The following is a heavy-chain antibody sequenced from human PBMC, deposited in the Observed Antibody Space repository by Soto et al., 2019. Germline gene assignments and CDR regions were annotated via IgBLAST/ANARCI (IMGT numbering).Heavy chain of an antibody. CDR3: ARGNGIDFWSGYYSI. D-gene: IGHD3-3*01. V-gene: IGHV1-2*02. CDR1: RYAFTGYY. J-gene: IGHJ4*02. CDR2: INPNSGGT. Sequence: ASGEVSCKASRYAFTGYYMHWVRQAPGQGLEWMGWINPNSGGTNYAQKFQGRVTMTRDTSISTAYMELSRLRSDDTAVYYCARGNGIDFWSGYYSIWGQGTLVTVSS.